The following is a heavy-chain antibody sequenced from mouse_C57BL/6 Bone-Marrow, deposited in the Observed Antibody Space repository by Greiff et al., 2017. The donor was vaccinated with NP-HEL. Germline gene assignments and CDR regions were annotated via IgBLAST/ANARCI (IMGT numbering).Heavy chain of an antibody. Sequence: VPLQQPGAELVMPGASVKMSCKASGYTFTSYWMNWVKQRPGQGLEWIGVLDPYDSDPNYNQQFKGKSTLTVDKSSNTAYMQLISLTSEDSAVYFCARFPYYYGSSFCFDCWGQGTTLTVSS. CDR3: ARFPYYYGSSFCFDC. J-gene: IGHJ2*01. CDR1: GYTFTSYW. CDR2: LDPYDSDP. V-gene: IGHV1-69*01. D-gene: IGHD1-1*01.